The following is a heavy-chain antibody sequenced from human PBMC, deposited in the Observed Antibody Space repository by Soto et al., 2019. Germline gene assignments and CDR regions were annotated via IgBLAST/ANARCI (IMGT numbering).Heavy chain of an antibody. J-gene: IGHJ6*02. Sequence: QVQLVESGGGVVQPGRSMRLSCAASGFTFSSYGMHWVRQAPGKGLEWVAVIWYDGSNKYYADSVKGRFTISRDNSKNTLYLQMNSLRAEDTAVYYCARARVSSSYPDYGMDVWGQATTVTVSS. CDR2: IWYDGSNK. D-gene: IGHD6-6*01. CDR1: GFTFSSYG. V-gene: IGHV3-33*01. CDR3: ARARVSSSYPDYGMDV.